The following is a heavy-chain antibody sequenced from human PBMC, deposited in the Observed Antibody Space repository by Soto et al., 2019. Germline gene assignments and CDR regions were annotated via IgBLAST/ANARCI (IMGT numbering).Heavy chain of an antibody. Sequence: SLRLSCAASGFTFSSNGMHWVRQAQGKGLKWVAVISYDGSNKYYADSVKGRLTISRANSKNVLYLQMKSRRAEDTAVYYCAKDSIDSSGYYYNIFDYWGQGTLVTVSS. J-gene: IGHJ4*02. CDR2: ISYDGSNK. V-gene: IGHV3-30*18. CDR1: GFTFSSNG. CDR3: AKDSIDSSGYYYNIFDY. D-gene: IGHD3-22*01.